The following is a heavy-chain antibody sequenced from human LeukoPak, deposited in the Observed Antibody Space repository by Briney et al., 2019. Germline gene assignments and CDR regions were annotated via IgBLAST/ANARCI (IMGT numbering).Heavy chain of an antibody. CDR3: ARHPELYFFDY. D-gene: IGHD3-10*01. CDR1: GXSISSYY. V-gene: IGHV4-59*08. Sequence: SSETLSLTCTVSGXSISSYYGSWIRQPPGKGLEWIGYISYSGSTNYNPSLKSRVTISADTSKNQVSLTLSSVTAADTAVYYCARHPELYFFDYWGQGTLVTVSS. J-gene: IGHJ4*02. CDR2: ISYSGST.